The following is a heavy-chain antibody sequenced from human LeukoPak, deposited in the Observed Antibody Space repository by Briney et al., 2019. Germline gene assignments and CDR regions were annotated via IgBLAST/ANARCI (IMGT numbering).Heavy chain of an antibody. D-gene: IGHD3-9*01. J-gene: IGHJ3*02. V-gene: IGHV4-39*01. CDR1: GGSISSSSYY. CDR3: ASLADYDILTGTI. Sequence: PSETLSLTCTVSGGSISSSSYYWGWIRQPPGKGLEWIGSIYYSGSTYYNPSLKSRVTISVDTSKNQFSLKLSSVTAADTAVYYCASLADYDILTGTIWGQGTMVTVSS. CDR2: IYYSGST.